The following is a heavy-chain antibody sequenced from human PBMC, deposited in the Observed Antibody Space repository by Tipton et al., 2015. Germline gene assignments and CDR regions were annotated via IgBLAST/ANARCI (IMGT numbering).Heavy chain of an antibody. Sequence: PGLVKPSQTLSLTCAISGDSVSSNTAAWHWIRQSPSRGLEWLGRTYYRSNWNNDYAVSVKSRITITPDTSKNQFTLHLNSVTPDDTAMYYCARGAQHSTWSGGQGTLVTVSS. V-gene: IGHV6-1*01. CDR1: GDSVSSNTAA. CDR2: TYYRSNWNN. J-gene: IGHJ4*02. CDR3: ARGAQHSTWS. D-gene: IGHD6-13*01.